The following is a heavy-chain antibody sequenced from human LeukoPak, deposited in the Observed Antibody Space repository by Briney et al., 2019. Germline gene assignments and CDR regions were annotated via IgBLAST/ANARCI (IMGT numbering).Heavy chain of an antibody. CDR1: GGSINSANYY. Sequence: SETLSLTCTVYGGSINSANYYWGWLRQPPGKGLEWVGSIYYSETTYDNPSLKSRVTMSIETSKNQFSLKLSPVTASDTAVYYCARQRADYYYYYVDVWGKGTTVAVS. V-gene: IGHV4-39*01. J-gene: IGHJ6*03. CDR3: ARQRADYYYYYVDV. CDR2: IYYSETT.